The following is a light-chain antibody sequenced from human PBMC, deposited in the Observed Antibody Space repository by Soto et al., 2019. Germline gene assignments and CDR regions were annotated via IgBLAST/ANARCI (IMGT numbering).Light chain of an antibody. V-gene: IGKV3-11*01. CDR3: QQRSNWIT. J-gene: IGKJ1*01. CDR2: DTS. Sequence: GVSQSPATLSLATGERATLSCRASQSVSRYLAWYQQKPGQAPRLLIYDTSYRATGIPARFSGSGSATDFTLTISSLEPEDFAVYYCQQRSNWITFGQGTKVAIK. CDR1: QSVSRY.